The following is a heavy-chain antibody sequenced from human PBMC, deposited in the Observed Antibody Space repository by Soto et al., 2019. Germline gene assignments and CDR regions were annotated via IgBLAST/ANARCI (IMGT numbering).Heavy chain of an antibody. V-gene: IGHV1-46*03. CDR2: INPSGGST. J-gene: IGHJ6*03. CDR1: GYTFTSYY. D-gene: IGHD6-13*01. Sequence: QVQLVQSGAEVKKPGASVKVSCKASGYTFTSYYLHWVRQAPGQGLAWMGIINPSGGSTSYAQKFQGRVTMTRDTSTSTVYMELSSLRSEDTAVYYCARTGIEAAGTPAEAYYYYMDVWGKGTTVTVSS. CDR3: ARTGIEAAGTPAEAYYYYMDV.